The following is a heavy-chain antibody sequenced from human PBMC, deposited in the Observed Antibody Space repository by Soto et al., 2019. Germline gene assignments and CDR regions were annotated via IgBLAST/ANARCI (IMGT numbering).Heavy chain of an antibody. J-gene: IGHJ4*02. CDR2: INSDGSST. V-gene: IGHV3-74*01. Sequence: GGSLRLSCAASGFTFSSYWMRWVRQAPGKGLVWVSRINSDGSSTSYADSVKGRFTISRDNAKNTLYLQMNSLRAEDTAVYYCARGAVTTNFDYWGLGTLVTVSS. D-gene: IGHD4-4*01. CDR1: GFTFSSYW. CDR3: ARGAVTTNFDY.